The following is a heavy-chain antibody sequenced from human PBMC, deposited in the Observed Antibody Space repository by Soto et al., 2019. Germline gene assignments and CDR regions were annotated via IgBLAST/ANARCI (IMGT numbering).Heavy chain of an antibody. D-gene: IGHD3-9*01. Sequence: QVQLQESGPGLVKPSQTLSLTCTVSGGSISSGGYYWSWIRQHPGKGLEWIGYIYYSGRTYYNPSIKSRVTISVDTSKNQFSLKLRSVTAADTAVYYCARRSDILTGLDYWGQGTLVTVSS. J-gene: IGHJ4*02. CDR1: GGSISSGGYY. CDR3: ARRSDILTGLDY. CDR2: IYYSGRT. V-gene: IGHV4-31*03.